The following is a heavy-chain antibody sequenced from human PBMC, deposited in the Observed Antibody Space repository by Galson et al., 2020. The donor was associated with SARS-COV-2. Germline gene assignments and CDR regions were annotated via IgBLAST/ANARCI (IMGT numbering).Heavy chain of an antibody. CDR3: ARGYLAGPFDI. J-gene: IGHJ3*02. CDR2: INKNGGST. V-gene: IGHV3-20*04. Sequence: GGSLRLSCAASGVTFDHYGMSWVRQVPGKGLEWVCGINKNGGSTNYADSVRGRFTISRDNARNSLHLQMNSLRAEDTALYFCARGYLAGPFDIWAQGTMVTVSS. CDR1: GVTFDHYG. D-gene: IGHD2-2*01.